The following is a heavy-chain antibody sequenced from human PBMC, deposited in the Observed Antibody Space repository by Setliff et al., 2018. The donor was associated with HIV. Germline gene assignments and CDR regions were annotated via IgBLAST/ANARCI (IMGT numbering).Heavy chain of an antibody. J-gene: IGHJ4*02. CDR1: GGSISSSNYY. Sequence: SETLSLTCTVSGGSISSSNYYWGWIRQPPGKGLEWIGDIYYSGSTYYNPSLKSRVTISVDTSKNQFSLKLSSVTAADTAVYYCATWGRNNWNYFSYWGQGTLVTVSS. CDR3: ATWGRNNWNYFSY. CDR2: IYYSGST. V-gene: IGHV4-39*07. D-gene: IGHD1-20*01.